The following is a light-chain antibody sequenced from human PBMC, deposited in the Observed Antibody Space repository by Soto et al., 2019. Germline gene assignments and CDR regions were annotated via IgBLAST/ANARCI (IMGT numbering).Light chain of an antibody. CDR1: SSDVGSYNL. V-gene: IGLV2-23*01. CDR3: CSYAGSSTFV. Sequence: QSALTQPPSVSGSPGQSITISCTGTSSDVGSYNLLSWYQQHPGKAPKLMIYEGSKRPSWVSNRFAVSKAGNTASLTISGLQAEDEADYYCCSYAGSSTFVFGTGTKLTVL. J-gene: IGLJ1*01. CDR2: EGS.